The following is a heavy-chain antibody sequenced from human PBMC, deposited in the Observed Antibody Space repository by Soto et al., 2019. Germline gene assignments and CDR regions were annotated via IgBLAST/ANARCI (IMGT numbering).Heavy chain of an antibody. V-gene: IGHV3-7*01. D-gene: IGHD2-2*01. CDR3: ARTPYHDAFDI. CDR1: GFTFSSYW. Sequence: GGSLRLSCAASGFTFSSYWMSWVRQAPGKGLEWVANIKQDGSEKYYVDSVKGRFTISRDNAKNSLYLQMDSLRAEDTAMYYCARTPYHDAFDIWGQGTMVTVSS. J-gene: IGHJ3*02. CDR2: IKQDGSEK.